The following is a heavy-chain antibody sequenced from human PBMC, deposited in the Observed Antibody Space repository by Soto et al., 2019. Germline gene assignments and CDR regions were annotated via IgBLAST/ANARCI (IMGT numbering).Heavy chain of an antibody. CDR1: GFNVSSSY. Sequence: EVQLVESGGGLVQRGGSLRLSCAASGFNVSSSYMNWVRQAPGKGLEWVSVIYSGGSTYYADSVEGRFIISKDNSKNTLYLQMNSLTAEDTAVYYCARVLFEARYDYYYYMDVWGKGTTVTVSS. CDR3: ARVLFEARYDYYYYMDV. CDR2: IYSGGST. J-gene: IGHJ6*03. D-gene: IGHD1-20*01. V-gene: IGHV3-66*01.